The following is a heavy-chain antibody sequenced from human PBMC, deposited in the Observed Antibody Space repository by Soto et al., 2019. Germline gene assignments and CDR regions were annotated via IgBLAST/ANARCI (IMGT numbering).Heavy chain of an antibody. CDR3: AAPVRYKYGMDV. D-gene: IGHD3-9*01. CDR1: GYTFTSYG. Sequence: QVQLVQSGAEVKKPGASVKVSCKASGYTFTSYGISWVRQAPGQGLEWMGWISAYNGNTNYAQKLQGRXXMXPXXATSTAYMELRSLRSDDTAVYYCAAPVRYKYGMDVWGQGTTVTVSS. CDR2: ISAYNGNT. V-gene: IGHV1-18*01. J-gene: IGHJ6*02.